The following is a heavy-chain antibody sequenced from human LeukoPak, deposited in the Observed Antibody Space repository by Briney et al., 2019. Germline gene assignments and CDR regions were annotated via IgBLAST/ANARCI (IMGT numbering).Heavy chain of an antibody. J-gene: IGHJ5*02. Sequence: PGGSLRLSCAASGFTFRQYAMSWVRQAPGKGLEWVSSISSSSSYIYYADSVKGRFTISRDNAKNSLYLQMNSLRAEDTAVYYCARGSIAASNWFDPWGQGTLVTVSS. CDR3: ARGSIAASNWFDP. CDR1: GFTFRQYA. V-gene: IGHV3-21*01. CDR2: ISSSSSYI. D-gene: IGHD6-6*01.